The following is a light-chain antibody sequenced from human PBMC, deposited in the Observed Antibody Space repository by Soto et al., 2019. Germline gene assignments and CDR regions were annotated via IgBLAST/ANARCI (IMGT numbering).Light chain of an antibody. V-gene: IGKV2-30*01. CDR1: QSLLYSDGDTY. CDR3: LQATHWPWT. Sequence: DVVMTQSPLSLSVTLGQSASISCRSTQSLLYSDGDTYLNWYHQRPGQSPRRLIHKVSKRDSGAPDRISGSGSGSDFTLEISRVEAEDVGTYYCLQATHWPWTFGQGTKVDI. J-gene: IGKJ1*01. CDR2: KVS.